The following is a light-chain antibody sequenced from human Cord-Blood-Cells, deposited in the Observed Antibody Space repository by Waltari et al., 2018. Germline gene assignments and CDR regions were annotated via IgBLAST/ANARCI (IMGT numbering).Light chain of an antibody. Sequence: IQMTQSPSTLSASVGDRVTITCRASQSISSGLAWYQQKPGKAPKLLIYDASSLESGVTSRFSGSGSGTEFTLTISSLQPDDFATYYCQQYNSYSYTFGQGTKLEIK. CDR3: QQYNSYSYT. J-gene: IGKJ2*01. V-gene: IGKV1-5*01. CDR2: DAS. CDR1: QSISSG.